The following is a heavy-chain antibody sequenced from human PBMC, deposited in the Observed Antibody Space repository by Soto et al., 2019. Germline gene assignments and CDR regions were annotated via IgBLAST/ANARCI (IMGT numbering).Heavy chain of an antibody. CDR2: IIPMFGTA. CDR1: GGTFSRHS. V-gene: IGHV1-69*01. Sequence: VQLVQSGAEVRKPGASVKVSCKASGGTFSRHSVSWVRQAPGQGLEWMGGIIPMFGTAKYAQKFQGRVTIIADESTSTVYMELSSLRSEDTAISYCARGWGYETIDYYYAYWGQGTLVIVSS. J-gene: IGHJ4*02. D-gene: IGHD3-16*01. CDR3: ARGWGYETIDYYYAY.